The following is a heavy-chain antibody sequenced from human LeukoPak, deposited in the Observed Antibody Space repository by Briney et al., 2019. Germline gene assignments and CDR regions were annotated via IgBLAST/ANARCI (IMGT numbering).Heavy chain of an antibody. J-gene: IGHJ4*02. D-gene: IGHD4-17*01. CDR1: GFTFSDYY. Sequence: PGGSLRLSCAASGFTFSDYYMSWIRPAPGKGLEWVSYISSSSTYTNYADSVKGRFTISRDNAKNSLYLQMNSLRAEDTAVYYCAMYRTYGDRDYWGQGALVTVSS. CDR3: AMYRTYGDRDY. CDR2: ISSSSTYT. V-gene: IGHV3-11*06.